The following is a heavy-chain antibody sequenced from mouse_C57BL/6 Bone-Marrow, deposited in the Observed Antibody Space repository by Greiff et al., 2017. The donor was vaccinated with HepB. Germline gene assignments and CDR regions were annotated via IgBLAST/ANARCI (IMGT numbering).Heavy chain of an antibody. CDR2: SRNKANDYTT. CDR3: ARDTVYDGYHGGFAY. CDR1: GFTFSDFY. V-gene: IGHV7-1*01. D-gene: IGHD2-3*01. J-gene: IGHJ3*01. Sequence: EVKLVESGGGLVQSGRSLRLSCATSGFTFSDFYMEWVRQAPGKGLEWIAASRNKANDYTTEYSASVKGRFIVSRDTSQSILYLQMNALRAEDTAIYYCARDTVYDGYHGGFAYWGQGTLVTVSA.